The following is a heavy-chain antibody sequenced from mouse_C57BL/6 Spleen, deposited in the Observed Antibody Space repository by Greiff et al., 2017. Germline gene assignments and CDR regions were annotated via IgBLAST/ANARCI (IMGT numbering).Heavy chain of an antibody. CDR1: GFTFRDYG. D-gene: IGHD2-5*01. J-gene: IGHJ4*01. CDR2: ISSGSSTI. Sequence: EVQRVESGGGLVKPGGSLTLSCAASGFTFRDYGMHWVRQAPETGLEWVAYISSGSSTIYYADTVTGRFTISRDNAKNTLFMQMNSLRSEDTAMYYCAREGSNYEYAMDYWGQGTSVTVSS. V-gene: IGHV5-17*01. CDR3: AREGSNYEYAMDY.